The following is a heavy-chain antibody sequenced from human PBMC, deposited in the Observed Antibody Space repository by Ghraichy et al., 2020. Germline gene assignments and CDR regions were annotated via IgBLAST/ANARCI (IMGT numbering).Heavy chain of an antibody. V-gene: IGHV3-11*06. CDR2: ISSSSSYT. J-gene: IGHJ4*02. CDR3: ASVGGNSVY. Sequence: GESLNISCAASGFTFSDYYMSWIRQAPGKGLEWVSYISSSSSYTNYADSVKGRFTISRDNAKNSLYLQMNSLRAEDTAVYYCASVGGNSVYWGQGTLVTVSS. D-gene: IGHD4-23*01. CDR1: GFTFSDYY.